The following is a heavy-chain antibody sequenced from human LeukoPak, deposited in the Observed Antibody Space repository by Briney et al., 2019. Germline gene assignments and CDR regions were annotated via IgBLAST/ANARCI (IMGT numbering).Heavy chain of an antibody. D-gene: IGHD3-10*01. CDR1: GFTSSSYA. V-gene: IGHV3-30*04. CDR2: ISYDGSNK. CDR3: ARDLFKRRPGYFDY. Sequence: PRRSLRLSCAASGFTSSSYAMHWVRRAPGKGLEWVAGISYDGSNKYYADSVKGRFTISRDNSKNTLYLQMNSLRAEDTAVYYCARDLFKRRPGYFDYWGQGTLVTVSS. J-gene: IGHJ4*02.